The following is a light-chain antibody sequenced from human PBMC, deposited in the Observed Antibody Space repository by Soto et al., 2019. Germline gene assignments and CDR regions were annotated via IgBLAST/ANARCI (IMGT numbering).Light chain of an antibody. CDR1: QSVSSN. Sequence: EIGMWQSPVTLSVSQEERATLSCRAGQSVSSNLAWYQQKPGQAPRLLIYGASTRATGIPARFTGSGSGTEFTLTISSLQFDDSAVYYCQPYNNWWTFGQGTKVDIK. CDR2: GAS. CDR3: QPYNNWWT. V-gene: IGKV3-15*01. J-gene: IGKJ1*01.